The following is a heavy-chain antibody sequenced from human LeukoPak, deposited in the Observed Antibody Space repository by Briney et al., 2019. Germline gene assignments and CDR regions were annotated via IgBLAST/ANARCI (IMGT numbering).Heavy chain of an antibody. CDR2: ISYDGSNK. J-gene: IGHJ4*02. Sequence: GGSLRLSCAASGFTLSSSGMHWVRQAPGKGLEWVAVISYDGSNKYYADSVKGRFTISRDNSKNTLYLQMNSLRAEDTAVYYCAKDQGIQAGYFDYWGQGTLVTVSS. V-gene: IGHV3-30*18. D-gene: IGHD6-13*01. CDR1: GFTLSSSG. CDR3: AKDQGIQAGYFDY.